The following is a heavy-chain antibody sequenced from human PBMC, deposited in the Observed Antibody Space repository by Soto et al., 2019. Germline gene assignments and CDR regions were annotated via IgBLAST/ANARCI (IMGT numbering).Heavy chain of an antibody. Sequence: ALGKVSCKASGYTFTSYGISWVRQAPEQGLEWMGWISAYNGNTNYAQKLQGRVTMTTDTSTSTAYMELRSLRPFDSVVYYCSRVRVRTRMDVWGQGTTVTVS. CDR3: SRVRVRTRMDV. V-gene: IGHV1-18*01. J-gene: IGHJ6*02. D-gene: IGHD3-10*01. CDR1: GYTFTSYG. CDR2: ISAYNGNT.